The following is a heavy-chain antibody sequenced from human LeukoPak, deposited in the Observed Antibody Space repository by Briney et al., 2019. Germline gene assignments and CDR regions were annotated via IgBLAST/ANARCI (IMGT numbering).Heavy chain of an antibody. V-gene: IGHV5-51*01. CDR2: IYPGDSDT. CDR3: ARQENYYYSSTYLDY. Sequence: PGESLKFSCKGSGYIFTNYWIGWVRQMPGKGLEWMGIIYPGDSDTRYSPSFQGQVTISADKSISTAYLQWSSLKASDTAMYYCARQENYYYSSTYLDYWGQGTLVTVSS. CDR1: GYIFTNYW. D-gene: IGHD3-22*01. J-gene: IGHJ4*02.